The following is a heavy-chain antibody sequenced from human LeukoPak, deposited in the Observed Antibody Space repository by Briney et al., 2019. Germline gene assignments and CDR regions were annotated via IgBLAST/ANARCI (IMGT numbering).Heavy chain of an antibody. CDR3: ARDRIEQQRTLGRSTSYYNYYYMDV. D-gene: IGHD6-13*01. Sequence: PGGSLRLSCAASGFTFSSYSMNWVRQAPGKGLERVSYISSSSSTIYYADSVEGRFTISRDNAKNSLYLQMNSLRAEDTAVYYCARDRIEQQRTLGRSTSYYNYYYMDVWGKGTTVTVSS. J-gene: IGHJ6*03. CDR1: GFTFSSYS. V-gene: IGHV3-48*01. CDR2: ISSSSSTI.